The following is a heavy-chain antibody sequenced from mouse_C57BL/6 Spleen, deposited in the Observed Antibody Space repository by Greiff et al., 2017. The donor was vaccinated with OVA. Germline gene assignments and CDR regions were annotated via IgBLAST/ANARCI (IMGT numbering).Heavy chain of an antibody. J-gene: IGHJ1*03. D-gene: IGHD2-4*01. CDR2: INPNNGGT. CDR1: GYTFTDYN. CDR3: ARGIYYEGYFDV. Sequence: VQLQQSGPELVKPGASVKMPCKASGYTFTDYNMDWVKQSHGKSLEWIGDINPNNGGTIYNQKFKGKATLTVDKSSSTAYMELRSLTSEDTAVYYCARGIYYEGYFDVWGTGTTVTVSS. V-gene: IGHV1-18*01.